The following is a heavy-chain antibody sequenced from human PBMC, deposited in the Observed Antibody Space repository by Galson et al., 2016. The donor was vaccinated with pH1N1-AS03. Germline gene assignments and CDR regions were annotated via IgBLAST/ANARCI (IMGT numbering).Heavy chain of an antibody. J-gene: IGHJ4*02. V-gene: IGHV3-33*01. D-gene: IGHD5-24*01. Sequence: SLRLSCAASGFTFRDYGFHWVRQAPGKGLEWVAVIWYDGSNKNYVDSVKGRFIVSRDNSNDTLYLQMNSQRAEDTAVYYCARDRPNYNVYLDHWGQGILVTVSS. CDR2: IWYDGSNK. CDR3: ARDRPNYNVYLDH. CDR1: GFTFRDYG.